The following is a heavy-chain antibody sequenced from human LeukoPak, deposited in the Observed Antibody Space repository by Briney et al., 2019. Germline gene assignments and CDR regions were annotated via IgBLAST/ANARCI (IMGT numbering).Heavy chain of an antibody. CDR1: GGSISSSSYY. CDR3: ASIKLVGATGRGY. CDR2: IYYSGST. Sequence: SETLSLTCTVSGGSISSSSYYWGWIRQPPGKGLEWIGSIYYSGSTYYNPSLKSRVTISVDTSKNQFSLKLSSVTAADTAVYYCASIKLVGATGRGYWGQGTLVTVSS. V-gene: IGHV4-39*07. D-gene: IGHD1-26*01. J-gene: IGHJ4*02.